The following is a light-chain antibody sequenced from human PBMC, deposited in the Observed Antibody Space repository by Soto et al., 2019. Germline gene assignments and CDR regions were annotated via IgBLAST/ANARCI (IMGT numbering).Light chain of an antibody. Sequence: DIQIAQAPYSLFYSVGERVTITCRASQGISTLLAWYQQKPGKGPKLLIYAASSLQSGVPSRFSGSGSGTDFTLTISSLQPEDFATYYCQQANSFPITFGQGTRLEIK. J-gene: IGKJ5*01. CDR2: AAS. V-gene: IGKV1-12*01. CDR1: QGISTL. CDR3: QQANSFPIT.